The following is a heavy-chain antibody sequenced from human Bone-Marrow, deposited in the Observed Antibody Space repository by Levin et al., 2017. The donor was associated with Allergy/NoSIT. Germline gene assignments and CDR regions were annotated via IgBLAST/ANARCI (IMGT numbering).Heavy chain of an antibody. D-gene: IGHD2-15*01. J-gene: IGHJ4*02. CDR3: TTKPGGWDY. CDR1: GFTFSSYG. CDR2: ISYDGSNK. V-gene: IGHV3-30*03. Sequence: GGSLRLSCAASGFTFSSYGMHWVRQAPGKGLEWVAVISYDGSNKYYADSVKGRFTISRDNSKNTLYLQMNSLRAEDTAVYYCTTKPGGWDYWGQGTLVTVSS.